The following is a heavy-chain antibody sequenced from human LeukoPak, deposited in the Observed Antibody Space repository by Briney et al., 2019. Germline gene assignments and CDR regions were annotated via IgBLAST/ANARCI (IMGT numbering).Heavy chain of an antibody. V-gene: IGHV4-59*01. D-gene: IGHD1-26*01. J-gene: IGHJ4*02. CDR1: GGSISSYY. CDR3: AKGFIVGAPTY. CDR2: IYYSGSS. Sequence: PSDTLSLTCIVSGGSISSYYWSWIRQPPGKGLEWIGYIYYSGSSNYNPSLKGRVTISVDTSKNQFSLKLSSVTAADTAVYYCAKGFIVGAPTYWGQGTLVTVSS.